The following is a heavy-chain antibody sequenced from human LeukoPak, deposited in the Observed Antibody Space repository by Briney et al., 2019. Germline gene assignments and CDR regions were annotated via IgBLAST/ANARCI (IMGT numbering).Heavy chain of an antibody. Sequence: RGGSLKISCQGSGYPFTTYWIGWVRQLPGKGLEWMGIIYPGDSDTRYSPSFQGQVTISADKSISTAYLQWSSLKASDTAMYYCARQETRAGAFDIWGQGTMVTVSS. V-gene: IGHV5-51*01. CDR2: IYPGDSDT. D-gene: IGHD6-13*01. CDR1: GYPFTTYW. CDR3: ARQETRAGAFDI. J-gene: IGHJ3*02.